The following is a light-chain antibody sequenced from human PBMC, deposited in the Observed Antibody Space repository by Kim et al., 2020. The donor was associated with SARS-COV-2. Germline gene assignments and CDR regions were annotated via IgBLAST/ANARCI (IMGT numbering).Light chain of an antibody. J-gene: IGLJ3*02. CDR3: SSYTSSSTRV. CDR1: SSDVGGYNY. V-gene: IGLV2-14*01. CDR2: DVS. Sequence: QSALTQPASVSGSPGQSITISCTGTSSDVGGYNYVSWYQQHPGKAPKLMIYDVSKRPSGVSNRFPGSRSGNTASLTISGLQAEDEADYYCSSYTSSSTRVFGGETQLTVL.